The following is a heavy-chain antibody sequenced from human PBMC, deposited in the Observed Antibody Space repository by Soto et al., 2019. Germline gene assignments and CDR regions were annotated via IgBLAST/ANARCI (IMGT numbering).Heavy chain of an antibody. V-gene: IGHV1-69*13. D-gene: IGHD1-26*01. CDR1: GGTFSSYA. CDR2: IIPIFGTA. CDR3: ARDIGGSSGGYYYYGMDV. J-gene: IGHJ6*02. Sequence: ASVKVSCKASGGTFSSYAISWVRQAPGQGLEWMGGIIPIFGTANYAQKFQGRVTITADESTSTAYMELSSLRSEDTAVYYCARDIGGSSGGYYYYGMDVWGQGTTVTV.